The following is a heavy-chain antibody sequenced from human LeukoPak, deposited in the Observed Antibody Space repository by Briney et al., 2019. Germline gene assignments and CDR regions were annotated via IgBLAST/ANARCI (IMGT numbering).Heavy chain of an antibody. V-gene: IGHV3-74*01. J-gene: IGHJ3*02. Sequence: GGSLRLSCVASGFTFSNYWMHWVRQPPGKGLVWVSRIYVDGRTTNYADSVKGRFTISRDNAKDTLYLQMNSLRAEDTAVYYCVRGGIASAFDIWGQGTMVTVSS. CDR1: GFTFSNYW. CDR2: IYVDGRTT. CDR3: VRGGIASAFDI. D-gene: IGHD6-13*01.